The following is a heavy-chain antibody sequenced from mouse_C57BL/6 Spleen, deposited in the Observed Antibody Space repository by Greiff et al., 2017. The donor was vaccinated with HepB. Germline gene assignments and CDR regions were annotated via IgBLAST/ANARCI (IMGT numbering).Heavy chain of an antibody. CDR1: GFTFSSYA. CDR2: ISSGGDYI. CDR3: TRDSYYGSSYDDYAMDY. Sequence: EVKLMESGEGLVKPGGSLKLSCAASGFTFSSYAMSWVRQTPEKRLEWVAYISSGGDYIYYADTVTGRFTISRDNARNTLDLQMSSLKSEDTAMYYCTRDSYYGSSYDDYAMDYWGQGTSVTVSS. J-gene: IGHJ4*01. D-gene: IGHD1-1*01. V-gene: IGHV5-9-1*02.